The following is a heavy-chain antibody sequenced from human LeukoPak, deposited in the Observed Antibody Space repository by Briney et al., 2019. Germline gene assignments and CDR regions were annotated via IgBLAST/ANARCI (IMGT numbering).Heavy chain of an antibody. CDR3: TTSNGALDH. CDR1: GFTFSPYS. J-gene: IGHJ4*02. V-gene: IGHV3-48*04. CDR2: ITGSSDTI. Sequence: GGSLRLSCAASGFTFSPYSMNWVRQAPGKGLEWLSYITGSSDTIYYADSVKGRFTISRDNAKNSLYLQMNGLRIEDTALYYCTTSNGALDHWGQGTLVTVSS.